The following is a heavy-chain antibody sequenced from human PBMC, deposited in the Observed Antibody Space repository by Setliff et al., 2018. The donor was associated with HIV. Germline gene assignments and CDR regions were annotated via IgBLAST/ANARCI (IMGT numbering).Heavy chain of an antibody. J-gene: IGHJ4*02. CDR1: GGSISSYY. Sequence: NPSETLSLTCTVSGGSISSYYWSWIRQPPGEGLEWIGYIFYSGSTNYNPSLKSRVTMSVDTSKNQFSLKLTSVTASDTAVYYCARAAAGNTGPFDLWGQGSPVTVSS. D-gene: IGHD4-17*01. V-gene: IGHV4-59*08. CDR2: IFYSGST. CDR3: ARAAAGNTGPFDL.